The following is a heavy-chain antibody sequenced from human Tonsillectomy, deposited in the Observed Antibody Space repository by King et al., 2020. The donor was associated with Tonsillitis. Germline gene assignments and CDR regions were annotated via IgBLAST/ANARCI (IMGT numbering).Heavy chain of an antibody. CDR3: ARGDSGYGVDY. Sequence: QLQESGPGLVKPSETLSLTCTVSGGSISSYYWSWIRQPPGKGLEWIGYIYYSGSTNYNPSLKSRVTISVDTSKNQFSLKLSSVTAADTAVYYCARGDSGYGVDYWGQGTLVTVSS. D-gene: IGHD5-12*01. CDR1: GGSISSYY. J-gene: IGHJ4*02. CDR2: IYYSGST. V-gene: IGHV4-59*01.